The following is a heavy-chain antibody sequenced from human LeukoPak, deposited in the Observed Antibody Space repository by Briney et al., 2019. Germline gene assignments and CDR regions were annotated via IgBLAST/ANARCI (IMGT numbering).Heavy chain of an antibody. J-gene: IGHJ4*02. Sequence: GGALRLSCAVSGSTFRNYELNWVRQAPGKGLEWVSYIGTSGSPIHYADSVKGRFTISRDDAKKSVYLQLNSLRAEDTATYYCAIGMIHYWGQGALVTVSS. V-gene: IGHV3-48*03. CDR1: GSTFRNYE. D-gene: IGHD1-1*01. CDR3: AIGMIHY. CDR2: IGTSGSPI.